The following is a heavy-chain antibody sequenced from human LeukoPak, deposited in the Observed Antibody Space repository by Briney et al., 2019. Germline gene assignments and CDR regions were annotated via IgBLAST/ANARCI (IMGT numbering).Heavy chain of an antibody. Sequence: PSETLSLTCAVYGGSFSGYYWSWIRQPPGKGLEWIGEINHSGSTNYNPSLKSRVTISVDTSKNQFSLKLSSVTAADTAVYYCARHKAQWLVYWGQGTLVTVSS. V-gene: IGHV4-34*01. J-gene: IGHJ4*02. D-gene: IGHD6-19*01. CDR3: ARHKAQWLVY. CDR2: INHSGST. CDR1: GGSFSGYY.